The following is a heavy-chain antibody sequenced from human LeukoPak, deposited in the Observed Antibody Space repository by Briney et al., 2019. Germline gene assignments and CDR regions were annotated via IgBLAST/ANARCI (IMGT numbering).Heavy chain of an antibody. CDR2: ISAYNGNT. J-gene: IGHJ4*02. CDR1: GYTFTSYG. Sequence: ASVKVSCKASGYTFTSYGISWVRQAPGQGLEWMGWISAYNGNTNYAQKLQGRVTMTTDTSTSTAYMELRSLRSDDTAVYYCAREATQTTIFGVVIPRPDLREFDYWGQGTLVTVSS. V-gene: IGHV1-18*01. CDR3: AREATQTTIFGVVIPRPDLREFDY. D-gene: IGHD3-3*01.